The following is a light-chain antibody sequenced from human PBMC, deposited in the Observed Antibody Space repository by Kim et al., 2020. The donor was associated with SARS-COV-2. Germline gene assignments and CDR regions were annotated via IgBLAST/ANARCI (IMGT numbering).Light chain of an antibody. CDR2: YVT. V-gene: IGLV2-14*03. J-gene: IGLJ1*01. CDR3: SSYTGTSALV. Sequence: GQSVTSSVTGTSIDVGGYDYVSWYQQHPGKVPQLMIYYVTNRPSGVSNRFSGSKSGNTASLTISGLQAEDEADYYCSSYTGTSALVFGSGTKVTVL. CDR1: SIDVGGYDY.